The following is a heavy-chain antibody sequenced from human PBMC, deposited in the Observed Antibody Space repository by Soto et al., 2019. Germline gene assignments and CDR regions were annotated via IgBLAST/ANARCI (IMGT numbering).Heavy chain of an antibody. CDR2: IYYTGST. J-gene: IGHJ4*02. D-gene: IGHD3-10*01. CDR3: ASLYYYGSGSYSLTDY. Sequence: QLQLQDSGPGLVKPSETLSLTCTVSGGSISSSEYYWGWIRQPPWNGLEWIGSIYYTGSTYYNPSLKSGLTIAVDPSKNQFALKLSSVTAADTAVYYCASLYYYGSGSYSLTDYWGQGTLVTVSS. CDR1: GGSISSSEYY. V-gene: IGHV4-39*01.